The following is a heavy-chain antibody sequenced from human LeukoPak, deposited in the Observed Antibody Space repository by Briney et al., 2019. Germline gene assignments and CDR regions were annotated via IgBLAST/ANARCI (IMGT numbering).Heavy chain of an antibody. CDR2: FFYTESP. J-gene: IGHJ6*02. CDR3: ARGSGWLTFYYYYGMDV. Sequence: SSETLSLTCTVSGGSVTSRSYYWGWIRQTPGEGLEWIGSFFYTESPFYHPSLKNRVTMSVDTSKNQFSLKLSSATAADTAVYYCARGSGWLTFYYYYGMDVWGQGTTVTVSS. V-gene: IGHV4-39*01. D-gene: IGHD6-19*01. CDR1: GGSVTSRSYY.